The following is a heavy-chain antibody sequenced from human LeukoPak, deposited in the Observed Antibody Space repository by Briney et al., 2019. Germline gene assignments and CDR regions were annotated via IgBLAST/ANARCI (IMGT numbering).Heavy chain of an antibody. CDR3: AKELHGSGNYAFDY. D-gene: IGHD3-10*01. V-gene: IGHV3-23*01. J-gene: IGHJ4*02. CDR1: GFTFSSCA. CDR2: VSVNGGTT. Sequence: GGSLRLSCAASGFTFSSCALSWVRQAPGKGLGWVSTVSVNGGTTYYADSVKGRFTISRDNSKNTLYLQMNSLRAEDTAVYFCAKELHGSGNYAFDYWGQGTLVTVSS.